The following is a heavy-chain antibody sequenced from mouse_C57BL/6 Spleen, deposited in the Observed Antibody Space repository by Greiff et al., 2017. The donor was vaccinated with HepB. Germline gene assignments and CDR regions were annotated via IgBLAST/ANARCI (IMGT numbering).Heavy chain of an antibody. D-gene: IGHD4-1*01. V-gene: IGHV14-4*01. CDR1: GFNIKDDY. CDR2: IDPENGDT. Sequence: VQLQQSGAELVRPGASVKLSCTASGFNIKDDYMHWVKQRPEQGLEWIGWIDPENGDTEYASKFQGKATITADTSSNTAYLQLSSLTSEDTAVYSCARSIGTEGFFFDYWGQGTTLTVSS. J-gene: IGHJ2*01. CDR3: ARSIGTEGFFFDY.